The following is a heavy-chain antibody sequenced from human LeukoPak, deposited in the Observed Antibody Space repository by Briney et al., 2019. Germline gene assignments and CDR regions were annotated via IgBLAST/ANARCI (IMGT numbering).Heavy chain of an antibody. J-gene: IGHJ6*02. CDR1: GGSFSGYY. D-gene: IGHD3-3*01. CDR2: INHSGST. V-gene: IGHV4-34*01. Sequence: KSSETLSLTCAVYGGSFSGYYWSWIRQPPGKGLEWIGEINHSGSTNYNPSLKSRVTISVDTSKNQFSLKLSSVTAADTAVYYCARGLNGTIFGVGEPSYYYYGMDVWGQGTTVTVSS. CDR3: ARGLNGTIFGVGEPSYYYYGMDV.